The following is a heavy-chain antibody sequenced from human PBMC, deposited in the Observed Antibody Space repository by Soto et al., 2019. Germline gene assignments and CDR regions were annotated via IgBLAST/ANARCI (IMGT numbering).Heavy chain of an antibody. J-gene: IGHJ6*02. D-gene: IGHD3-9*01. V-gene: IGHV1-69*13. CDR3: ARVLYFQSYYYYYGMDV. CDR1: GGTFSSYA. CDR2: IIPIFGTA. Sequence: QVQLVQSGAEVKKPGASVKVSCKASGGTFSSYAISWVRQAPGQGLEWMGGIIPIFGTANYAQKFQGRVTITADESTSTAYMELSSLRSEDTAVYYCARVLYFQSYYYYYGMDVWGQGTTVTVSS.